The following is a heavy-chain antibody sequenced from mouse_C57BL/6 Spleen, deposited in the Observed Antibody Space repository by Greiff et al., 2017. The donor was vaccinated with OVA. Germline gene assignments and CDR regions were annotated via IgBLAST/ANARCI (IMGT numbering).Heavy chain of an antibody. J-gene: IGHJ4*01. V-gene: IGHV1-69*01. D-gene: IGHD1-1*01. Sequence: VQLQQPGAELVMPGASVKLSCKASGYTFTSYWMHWVKQRPGQGLEWIGEIDPSDSYTNYNQKFKGKSTLTVDKSSSTAYMQLSSLTSEDSAVYYCARAPYYYGSSYGGMDYWGQGTSVTVSS. CDR3: ARAPYYYGSSYGGMDY. CDR2: IDPSDSYT. CDR1: GYTFTSYW.